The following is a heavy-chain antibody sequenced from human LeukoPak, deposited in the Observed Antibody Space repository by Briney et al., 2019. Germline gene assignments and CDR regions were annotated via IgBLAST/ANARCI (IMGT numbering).Heavy chain of an antibody. J-gene: IGHJ4*02. Sequence: PSQTLSLTCTVSDGSISSGGYYWIWIRQHPGKGLEWIGYIYYSGSTYYNPSLKSRVTISGDTSKNQFSLRLSSVTAADTAVYYCARNYYFDLWGQGTLVTVSS. CDR2: IYYSGST. V-gene: IGHV4-31*03. CDR3: ARNYYFDL. CDR1: DGSISSGGYY.